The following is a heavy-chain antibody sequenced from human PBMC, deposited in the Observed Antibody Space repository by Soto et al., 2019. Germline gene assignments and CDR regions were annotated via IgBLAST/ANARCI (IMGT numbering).Heavy chain of an antibody. J-gene: IGHJ4*02. CDR1: GGTFSSYA. CDR3: ARVTWTTVTTFGLFDY. Sequence: SVKVSCKASGGTFSSYAISWVRQAPGQGLEWMGGIIPIFGTANYAQKFQGRVTITADESTSTAYMELSSLRSEDTAVYYCARVTWTTVTTFGLFDYWGQGTLVTVSS. V-gene: IGHV1-69*13. D-gene: IGHD4-4*01. CDR2: IIPIFGTA.